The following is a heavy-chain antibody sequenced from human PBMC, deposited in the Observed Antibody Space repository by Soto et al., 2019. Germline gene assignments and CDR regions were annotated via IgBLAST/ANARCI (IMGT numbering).Heavy chain of an antibody. CDR3: AREGGYYDFWSGYYIYNWSEP. Sequence: SETLSLTCTVSGGSISSYYWSWIRQPPGKGLEWIGYIYYSGSTNYNPSLKSRVTISVDTSKNQFSLKLSSVTAADTAVYYCAREGGYYDFWSGYYIYNWSEPWGQGTLVTLSS. V-gene: IGHV4-59*08. CDR2: IYYSGST. J-gene: IGHJ5*02. D-gene: IGHD3-3*01. CDR1: GGSISSYY.